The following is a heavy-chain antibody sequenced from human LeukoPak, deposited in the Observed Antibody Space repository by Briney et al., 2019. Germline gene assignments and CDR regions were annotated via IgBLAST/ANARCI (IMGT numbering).Heavy chain of an antibody. CDR2: ISAYNGNT. CDR3: ARDRYSRAYCGGDCYQRMFDY. D-gene: IGHD2-21*02. V-gene: IGHV1-18*01. J-gene: IGHJ4*02. Sequence: VASVTVSCKASGYTFSNYGINWVRQAPGQGLEWMGWISAYNGNTDYAQKVQGRVTMTTDTSTNAAFMEVRSLRSDDTAMYYCARDRYSRAYCGGDCYQRMFDYWGQGTLVTVSS. CDR1: GYTFSNYG.